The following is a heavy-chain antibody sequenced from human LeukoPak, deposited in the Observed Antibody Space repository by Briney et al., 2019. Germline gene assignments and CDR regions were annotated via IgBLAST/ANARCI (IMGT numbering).Heavy chain of an antibody. CDR3: ARMSGYCSGDSCYGNNWFDP. J-gene: IGHJ5*02. V-gene: IGHV1-69*01. Sequence: SVKVSCKASGGTFSSYAISWVRQAPGQGLEWRGGIIPIFGTANDAQKFQGRVTITADESTSTAYMELSSLRSEDTAVYYCARMSGYCSGDSCYGNNWFDPWGQGTLVTVSS. CDR1: GGTFSSYA. CDR2: IIPIFGTA. D-gene: IGHD2-15*01.